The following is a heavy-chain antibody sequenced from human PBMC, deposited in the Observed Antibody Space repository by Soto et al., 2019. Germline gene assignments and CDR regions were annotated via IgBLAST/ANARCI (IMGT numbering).Heavy chain of an antibody. V-gene: IGHV4-34*01. D-gene: IGHD1-26*01. CDR2: INHSGST. CDR1: GGSFSGYY. J-gene: IGHJ4*02. CDR3: ATPSPRWEFDY. Sequence: SETLSLTCAVYGGSFSGYYWSWIRQPPGKGLEWIGEINHSGSTNYNPSLKSRVTISVDTSKNQFSLKLSSVTAADTAVYYCATPSPRWEFDYRGQGILVTVSS.